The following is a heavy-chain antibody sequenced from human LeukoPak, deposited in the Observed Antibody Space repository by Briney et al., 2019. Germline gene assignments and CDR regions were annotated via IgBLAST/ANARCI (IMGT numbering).Heavy chain of an antibody. J-gene: IGHJ5*02. Sequence: SETLSLTCTVSGGSISSYYWSWIRQPPGKGLEWIGYIHYSGSTNYNPSLKSRATISVDTSKNQFSLKLSSVTAADTAVYYCARVRVVAGTWFDPWGQGTLVTVSS. CDR1: GGSISSYY. D-gene: IGHD6-19*01. V-gene: IGHV4-59*01. CDR2: IHYSGST. CDR3: ARVRVVAGTWFDP.